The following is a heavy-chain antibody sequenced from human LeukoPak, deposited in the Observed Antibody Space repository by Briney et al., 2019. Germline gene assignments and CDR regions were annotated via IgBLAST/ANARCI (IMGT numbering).Heavy chain of an antibody. Sequence: GGSLRLSCAASGFTFSTYPMTWVRQAPGKGLEWVSSISSSSSYIYYADSVKGRFTISRDNAKNSLYLQMNSLRAEDTAVYYCARDLDYYDSSGYYRDYWGQGTLVTVSS. J-gene: IGHJ4*02. V-gene: IGHV3-21*01. D-gene: IGHD3-22*01. CDR1: GFTFSTYP. CDR2: ISSSSSYI. CDR3: ARDLDYYDSSGYYRDY.